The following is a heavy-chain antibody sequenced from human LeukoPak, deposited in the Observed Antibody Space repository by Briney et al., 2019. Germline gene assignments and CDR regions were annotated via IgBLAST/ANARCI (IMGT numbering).Heavy chain of an antibody. Sequence: GGSLRLSCAASGFTVSSNYMSWVRQAPGKGLEWVSVIYSGGSKYYADSVKGRFTVSRVNAKNTVYLQMNSLRPEGTAMYYCARGGLDHAFDVWGQGTMVTVSS. CDR2: IYSGGSK. D-gene: IGHD3/OR15-3a*01. V-gene: IGHV3-53*01. CDR1: GFTVSSNY. CDR3: ARGGLDHAFDV. J-gene: IGHJ3*01.